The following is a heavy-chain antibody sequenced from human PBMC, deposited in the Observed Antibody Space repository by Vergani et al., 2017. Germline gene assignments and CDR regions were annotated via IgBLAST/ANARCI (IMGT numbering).Heavy chain of an antibody. CDR2: IYNSGNG. V-gene: IGHV4-39*01. CDR3: ASGKYYAANTSQFRARYFDV. CDR1: GASIISRSYY. D-gene: IGHD3-16*01. J-gene: IGHJ2*01. Sequence: QMQLQESGPGLVKASETLSLTCTVSGASIISRSYYWGWIRQPPGKGLEWIGSIYNSGNGDSSSSLKSRVTIPADTSKNQFSLRLTSVTAADTAVYYCASGKYYAANTSQFRARYFDVWGRGTLVTVPS.